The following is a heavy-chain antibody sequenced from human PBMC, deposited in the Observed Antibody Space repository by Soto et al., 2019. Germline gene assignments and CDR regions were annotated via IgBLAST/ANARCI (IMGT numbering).Heavy chain of an antibody. CDR1: GGSFSGYY. D-gene: IGHD2-15*01. CDR2: INHSGST. CDR3: ARVVAATRGRTGWFDP. J-gene: IGHJ5*02. Sequence: QVQLQQWGAGLLKPSETLSLTCAVYGGSFSGYYWSWIRQPPGKGLEWIGEINHSGSTTYNPSLKSRVTISVDTSKNQFSLKLSSVTAADTAVYYCARVVAATRGRTGWFDPWGQGTLVTVSS. V-gene: IGHV4-34*01.